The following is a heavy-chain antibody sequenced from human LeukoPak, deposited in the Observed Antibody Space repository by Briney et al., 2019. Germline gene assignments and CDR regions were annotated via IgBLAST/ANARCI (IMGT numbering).Heavy chain of an antibody. V-gene: IGHV1-18*01. Sequence: ASVKVSCKASGYTFTSYGISWVRQAPGQGLEWMGWISAYNGNTNYAQKLQGRVTMTTDTSTSTAYMELRSLRSDDTAVYYCARLWSLHRQRRYCSGGSCYGMWFDPWGQGTLVTVSS. CDR3: ARLWSLHRQRRYCSGGSCYGMWFDP. CDR2: ISAYNGNT. CDR1: GYTFTSYG. D-gene: IGHD2-15*01. J-gene: IGHJ5*02.